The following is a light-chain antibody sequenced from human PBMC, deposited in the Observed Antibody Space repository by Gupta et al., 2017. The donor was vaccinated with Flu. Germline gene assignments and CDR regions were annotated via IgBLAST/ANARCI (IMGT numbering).Light chain of an antibody. Sequence: QAAVTQEPSLTVSPGGTATLTCASSTGPVTSGHYPYWFQQKPGQAPRTLIYDTSNKHSWTPARFSGSLLGGKAALTVSGAQPEDEADYYCLLYYSGVRVFGGGTKLTVL. CDR3: LLYYSGVRV. CDR2: DTS. J-gene: IGLJ2*01. CDR1: TGPVTSGHY. V-gene: IGLV7-46*01.